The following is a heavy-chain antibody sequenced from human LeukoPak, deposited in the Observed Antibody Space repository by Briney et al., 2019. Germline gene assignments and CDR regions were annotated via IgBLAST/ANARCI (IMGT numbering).Heavy chain of an antibody. CDR2: IYSGGST. D-gene: IGHD3-10*01. CDR3: AKAGRGGAITMVRGVKGDYYYMDV. J-gene: IGHJ6*03. CDR1: GFTVSSNY. V-gene: IGHV3-53*01. Sequence: GGSLRLSCAASGFTVSSNYMSWVRQAPGKGLEWVSVIYSGGSTYYADSVKGRFTISRDNSKTTLYLQMHSLRPEDTAVYYCAKAGRGGAITMVRGVKGDYYYMDVWGKGTTVTISS.